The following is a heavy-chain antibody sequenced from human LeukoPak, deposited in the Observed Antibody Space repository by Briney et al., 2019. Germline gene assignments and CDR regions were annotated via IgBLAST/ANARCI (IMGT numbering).Heavy chain of an antibody. CDR3: AKSSRYGTGWYGKIDY. CDR1: GIIVRNNY. J-gene: IGHJ4*02. Sequence: GGSLRLSCVASGIIVRNNYMTWVRQAPGKGLEWVSVIYNGGSIYYGDSVKGRFTISADNSRNMVYLQMNGLRAEDTAVYYCAKSSRYGTGWYGKIDYWGQGTLVTVSS. D-gene: IGHD6-19*01. V-gene: IGHV3-53*01. CDR2: IYNGGSI.